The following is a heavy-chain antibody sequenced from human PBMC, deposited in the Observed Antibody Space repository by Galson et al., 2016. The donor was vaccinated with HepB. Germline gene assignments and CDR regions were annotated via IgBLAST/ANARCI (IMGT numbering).Heavy chain of an antibody. V-gene: IGHV3-23*01. J-gene: IGHJ4*02. CDR2: ISGSGGST. D-gene: IGHD6-19*01. Sequence: SLRLSCAASGFTFSSYAMSWVRQAPGKGLEWVSAISGSGGSTYYADSVKGRFTISRDNSKNTLYLQMNSLRAEDTAVYYCANGYSSGWYWYYFDYWGQGTLVTVSS. CDR3: ANGYSSGWYWYYFDY. CDR1: GFTFSSYA.